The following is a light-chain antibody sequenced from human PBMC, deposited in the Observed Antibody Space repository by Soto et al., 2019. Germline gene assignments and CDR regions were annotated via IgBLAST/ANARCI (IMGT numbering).Light chain of an antibody. J-gene: IGKJ1*01. V-gene: IGKV1-5*01. CDR3: QQYYSYRWT. CDR2: DAS. Sequence: HQQKPGKAPNQLIYDASSLESGVQSRFRGSGSGTEFTLTISSLQPDDFATSYCQQYYSYRWTFGQGTKVEIK.